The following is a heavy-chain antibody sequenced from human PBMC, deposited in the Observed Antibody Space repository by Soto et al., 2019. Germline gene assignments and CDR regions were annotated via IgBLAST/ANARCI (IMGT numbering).Heavy chain of an antibody. Sequence: DVQLVESGGGLVQPARSLRLSCAASGFTFDDYAMHWVRRVQGKGLEWVSSISWNSNIIGYADSVKGRFTISRDNAKNSLYLQMNSLRPEDTALYYCAKGGPDGFCSGGRCYFDYWGQGTLVTVSS. CDR1: GFTFDDYA. CDR3: AKGGPDGFCSGGRCYFDY. D-gene: IGHD2-15*01. CDR2: ISWNSNII. J-gene: IGHJ4*02. V-gene: IGHV3-9*01.